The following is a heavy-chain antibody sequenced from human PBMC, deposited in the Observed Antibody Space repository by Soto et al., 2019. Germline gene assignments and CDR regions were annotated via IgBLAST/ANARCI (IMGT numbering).Heavy chain of an antibody. CDR1: GFTFSSYA. D-gene: IGHD2-15*01. V-gene: IGHV3-23*01. Sequence: TGGSLRLSCAASGFTFSSYAMSWVRQAPGKGLEWVSAISGSGGSTYYADSVKGRFTISRDNSKNTLYLQMNSLRAEDTAVYYCAKYIGCSGGSCYSVRYYYYYGMDVWGQGTTVTVSS. J-gene: IGHJ6*02. CDR3: AKYIGCSGGSCYSVRYYYYYGMDV. CDR2: ISGSGGST.